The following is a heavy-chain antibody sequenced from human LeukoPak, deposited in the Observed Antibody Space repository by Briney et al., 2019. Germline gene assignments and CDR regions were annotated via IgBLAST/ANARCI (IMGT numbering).Heavy chain of an antibody. CDR1: GYTFTSYG. D-gene: IGHD3-16*02. CDR2: ISAYNGNT. V-gene: IGHV1-18*01. CDR3: ARDLSLVSSVFDP. J-gene: IGHJ5*02. Sequence: VASVKVSCKASGYTFTSYGISWLRQAPGQGLEWMGWISAYNGNTNYAQKLQGRVTMTTDTSTSTAYMELRSLRSDDTAVYYCARDLSLVSSVFDPWGQGTLVTVSS.